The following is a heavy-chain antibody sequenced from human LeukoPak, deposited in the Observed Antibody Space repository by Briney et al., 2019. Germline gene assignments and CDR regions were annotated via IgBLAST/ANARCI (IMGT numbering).Heavy chain of an antibody. CDR3: ARFPREDDSTGTTKLGAFDI. D-gene: IGHD1-7*01. Sequence: PSETLSLTCAVYGGTFSGYYWSWIRQPPGKRLEWVGESNDSGGTNYNPSLKSRVTISVDTSKNQFSLKLSSVTAADTAVYHCARFPREDDSTGTTKLGAFDIWGQGTMVTVSS. V-gene: IGHV4-34*01. CDR1: GGTFSGYY. J-gene: IGHJ3*02. CDR2: SNDSGGT.